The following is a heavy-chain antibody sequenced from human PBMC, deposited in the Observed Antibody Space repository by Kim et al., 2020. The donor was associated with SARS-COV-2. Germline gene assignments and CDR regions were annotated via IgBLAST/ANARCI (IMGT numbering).Heavy chain of an antibody. CDR3: ARRGTTRGDGFDP. Sequence: SETLSLTCIVSGGSISSSSYLWGWICQPPGKGLEWIGNVDYSGSGYYNPALKSRVTISADTSKNQFSLKVTSLTGADTAVYYCARRGTTRGDGFDPWGQGTLVTVSS. CDR2: VDYSGSG. CDR1: GGSISSSSYL. D-gene: IGHD3-16*01. V-gene: IGHV4-39*01. J-gene: IGHJ5*02.